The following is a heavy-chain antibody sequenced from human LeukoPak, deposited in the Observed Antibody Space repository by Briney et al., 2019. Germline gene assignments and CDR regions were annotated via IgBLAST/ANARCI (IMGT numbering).Heavy chain of an antibody. Sequence: GGSLRLSCAASGFTFSSYSMNWVRQAPGKGLEWVSSISSSSSYIYYADSVKGRFTISRDNAKNSLYLQVNSLRAEDTAVYYCAREYDFWSGYYSGFDYWGQGTLVTVSS. V-gene: IGHV3-21*01. CDR1: GFTFSSYS. J-gene: IGHJ4*02. CDR3: AREYDFWSGYYSGFDY. CDR2: ISSSSSYI. D-gene: IGHD3-3*01.